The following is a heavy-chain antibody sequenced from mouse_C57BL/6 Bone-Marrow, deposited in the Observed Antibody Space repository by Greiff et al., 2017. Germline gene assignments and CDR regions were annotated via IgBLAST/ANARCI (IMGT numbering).Heavy chain of an antibody. Sequence: EVKVVESGGGLVQPGASLRLSCAASGFTFTDYYMSWFRQPPGKAPEWLALIINKANGYTTEYTASVKGRFTISRDNSQNILYLQMNTLRAEDSATYYCVKASWTEFAYWGQGTLVTVSA. J-gene: IGHJ3*01. CDR3: VKASWTEFAY. CDR1: GFTFTDYY. V-gene: IGHV7-4*01. CDR2: IINKANGYTT.